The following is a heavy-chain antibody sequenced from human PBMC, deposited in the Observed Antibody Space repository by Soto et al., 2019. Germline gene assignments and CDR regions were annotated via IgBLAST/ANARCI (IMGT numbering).Heavy chain of an antibody. V-gene: IGHV1-69*02. Sequence: ASVKVSCKASGGTFSSYTISWVRQAPGQGLEWMGRIIPILGIANYAQKFQGRVTITADKSTSTAYMELSSLRSEDTAVYYCAVTSLGYCSSTSCYSHYYYYMDVWGKGTTVTVSS. CDR1: GGTFSSYT. J-gene: IGHJ6*03. D-gene: IGHD2-2*02. CDR3: AVTSLGYCSSTSCYSHYYYYMDV. CDR2: IIPILGIA.